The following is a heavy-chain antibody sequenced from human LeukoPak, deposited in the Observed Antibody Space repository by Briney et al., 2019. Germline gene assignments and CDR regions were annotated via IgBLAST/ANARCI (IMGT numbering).Heavy chain of an antibody. J-gene: IGHJ5*02. CDR2: VYYSGIT. V-gene: IGHV4-59*01. Sequence: PSETLSLTCSVSGASISGYYYNWTRQPPGKGLEWIGYVYYSGITNFNPSLKSRVTMSVDTSKNQFSLKVSSVTAADTAVYYCARVLLSSGSSTWGQGTLVTVSS. CDR1: GASISGYY. D-gene: IGHD3-22*01. CDR3: ARVLLSSGSST.